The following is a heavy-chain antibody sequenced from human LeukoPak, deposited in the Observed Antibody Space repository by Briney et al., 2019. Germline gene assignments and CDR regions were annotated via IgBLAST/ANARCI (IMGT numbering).Heavy chain of an antibody. V-gene: IGHV5-51*01. D-gene: IGHD4-17*01. CDR2: INPDDSDT. CDR3: ARGGDYGDPRRPFNI. J-gene: IGHJ3*02. CDR1: GYSFSTYW. Sequence: GESLKISCTGSGYSFSTYWIGWVRQMPGKGLEWVGIINPDDSDTRYSPSFQGQVTISADKSISTAYLQWSSLKASDTAMYYCARGGDYGDPRRPFNIWGQGTVVTVSS.